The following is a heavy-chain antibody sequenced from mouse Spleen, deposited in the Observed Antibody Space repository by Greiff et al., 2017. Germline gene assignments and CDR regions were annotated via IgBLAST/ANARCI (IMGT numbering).Heavy chain of an antibody. CDR3: ARQDGDYVGYWYFDV. CDR2: ISSGGGNT. V-gene: IGHV5-9*04. CDR1: GFTFSSYT. J-gene: IGHJ1*01. D-gene: IGHD2-13*01. Sequence: EVQRVESGGGLVKPGGSLKLSCAASGFTFSSYTMSWVRQTPAKRLEWVATISSGGGNTYYPDSVKGRFTISRDNARNTLYLQMSSLRSEDTAMYYCARQDGDYVGYWYFDVWGAGTTVTVSS.